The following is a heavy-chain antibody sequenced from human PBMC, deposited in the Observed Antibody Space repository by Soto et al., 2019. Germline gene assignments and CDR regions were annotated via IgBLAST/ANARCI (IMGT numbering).Heavy chain of an antibody. D-gene: IGHD2-8*01. J-gene: IGHJ3*02. V-gene: IGHV4-59*01. CDR3: ARAHCSNGICYAFDI. CDR1: GGSMSFYS. Sequence: QVQLQESGPGLVEPSETLSLTCAVSGGSMSFYSWSWIRQPPGKGLEWIGYIHHSGEPDYNPSLMSRVTISVDRPQNQLSLKLTSVTTADTAVYYCARAHCSNGICYAFDIWGPGTKVTVSS. CDR2: IHHSGEP.